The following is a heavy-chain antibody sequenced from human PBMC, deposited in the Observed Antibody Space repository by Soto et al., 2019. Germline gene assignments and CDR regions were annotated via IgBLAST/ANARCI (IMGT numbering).Heavy chain of an antibody. Sequence: PGGSLSLSCAASGFPFSSYAMSWVRQAPGKGLEWVSAISGSGGSTYYADSVKGRFTISRDNSKNTLYLQMNSLRAEDTAVYYCAKEGLYSSSWYRPDYWGQGTLVTVSS. CDR1: GFPFSSYA. J-gene: IGHJ4*02. CDR2: ISGSGGST. V-gene: IGHV3-23*01. D-gene: IGHD6-13*01. CDR3: AKEGLYSSSWYRPDY.